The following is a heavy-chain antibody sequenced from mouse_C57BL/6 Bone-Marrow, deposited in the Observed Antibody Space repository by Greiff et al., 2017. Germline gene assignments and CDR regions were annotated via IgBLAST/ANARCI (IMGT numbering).Heavy chain of an antibody. V-gene: IGHV5-6*01. D-gene: IGHD2-2*01. J-gene: IGHJ3*01. CDR3: ARHGNDVAAWFAY. CDR2: ISSGGSYT. CDR1: GFTFSSYG. Sequence: EVQGVESGGDLVKPGGSLKLSCAASGFTFSSYGMSWVRQTPDKRLEWVATISSGGSYTYYPDSVKGRFTISRDNAKNTLYLQMSSLKSEDTAMYYCARHGNDVAAWFAYWGQGTLVTVSA.